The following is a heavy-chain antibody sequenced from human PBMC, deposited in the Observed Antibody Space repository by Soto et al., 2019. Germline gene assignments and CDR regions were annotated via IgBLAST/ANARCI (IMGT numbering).Heavy chain of an antibody. D-gene: IGHD6-6*01. Sequence: QVQLVESGGGVVQPGRSLRLSCAASGFTFSSYAMHWVRQAPGKGLEWVAVISYDGSNKYYADSVKGRFTISRDNSKNTLYLQMNSLRAEDTAVYYCARGSPGIAARQRTQSDPYFDSWGQGTLVTVSS. CDR3: ARGSPGIAARQRTQSDPYFDS. CDR1: GFTFSSYA. CDR2: ISYDGSNK. J-gene: IGHJ4*02. V-gene: IGHV3-30-3*01.